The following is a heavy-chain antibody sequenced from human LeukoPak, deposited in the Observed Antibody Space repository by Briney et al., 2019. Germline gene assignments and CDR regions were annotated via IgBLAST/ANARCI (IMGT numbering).Heavy chain of an antibody. D-gene: IGHD6-19*01. V-gene: IGHV4-34*01. Sequence: SETLSLTCAVSGGSFSGYYWSWIRQPPGKGLEWIGEIYHSGSTNYNPSLKSRVTISVDTSKNQFSLKLSSVTAADTAVYYCARGPGGSAWPGPLDYCGQGTLVTASS. J-gene: IGHJ4*02. CDR1: GGSFSGYY. CDR2: IYHSGST. CDR3: ARGPGGSAWPGPLDY.